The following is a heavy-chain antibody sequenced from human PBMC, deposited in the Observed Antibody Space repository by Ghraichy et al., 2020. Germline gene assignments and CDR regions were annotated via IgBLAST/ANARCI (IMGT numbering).Heavy chain of an antibody. V-gene: IGHV4-59*01. D-gene: IGHD1-26*01. CDR3: AKAREGWFDP. Sequence: SETLSLTCTVSGASISSYSWGWIRQPPGKGLEWIGYIYYSGSISYNPSLKSRVTISVDTSKGQFSLKLTSVTAADTAVYYCAKAREGWFDPWGQGTLVTVSS. CDR2: IYYSGSI. CDR1: GASISSYS. J-gene: IGHJ5*02.